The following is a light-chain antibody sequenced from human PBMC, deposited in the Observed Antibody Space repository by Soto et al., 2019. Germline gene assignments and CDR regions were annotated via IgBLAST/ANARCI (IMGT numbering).Light chain of an antibody. CDR1: QAISSW. J-gene: IGKJ4*01. CDR2: SAS. Sequence: IQMTQSPSSVSASVVDRVTITCRASQAISSWLAWYQQKPGHPPNLLIYSASTLRSGVPSRFSGSESGAVFTLTISNLQPEDFATYYCQQASSFPLTFGGGTKVDIK. CDR3: QQASSFPLT. V-gene: IGKV1-12*01.